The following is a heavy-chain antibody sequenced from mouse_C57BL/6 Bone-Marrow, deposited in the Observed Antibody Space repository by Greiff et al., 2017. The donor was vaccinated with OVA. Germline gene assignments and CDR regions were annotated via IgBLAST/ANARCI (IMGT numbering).Heavy chain of an antibody. D-gene: IGHD1-1*01. V-gene: IGHV1-5*01. CDR1: GYTFTSYW. CDR2: IYPGNSDT. J-gene: IGHJ1*03. CDR3: TDTTVADWYFDV. Sequence: EVQLQQSGTVLARPGASVKMSCKTSGYTFTSYWMHWVKQRPGQGLEWIGAIYPGNSDTSYNQKFKGKAKLTAVTSASTAYMELSSLTNEDSAVYYCTDTTVADWYFDVWGTGTTVTVSS.